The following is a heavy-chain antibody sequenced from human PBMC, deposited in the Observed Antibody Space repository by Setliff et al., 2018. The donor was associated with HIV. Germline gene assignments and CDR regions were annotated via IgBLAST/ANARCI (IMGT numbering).Heavy chain of an antibody. D-gene: IGHD5-12*01. CDR2: IYHSGNT. V-gene: IGHV4-59*04. Sequence: SETLSLTCTVSDGSISSYYWSWIRQPPGKGLEWIGSIYHSGNTYYNPSLKSRVTMSVDTSKNQFSLKLSSVTAADTAVYYCARQGGYSGYGFYYYYYYMDVWGKGTTVTVSS. J-gene: IGHJ6*03. CDR1: DGSISSYY. CDR3: ARQGGYSGYGFYYYYYYMDV.